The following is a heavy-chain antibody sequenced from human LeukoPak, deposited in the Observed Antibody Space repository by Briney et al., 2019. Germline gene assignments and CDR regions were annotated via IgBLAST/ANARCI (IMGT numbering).Heavy chain of an antibody. Sequence: SETLSLTCTVSGGSISRFYWNWIRQPPGKGLEWIGYVYYSGSTNYNPSLKSRVTISVDTSKNQFSLKLSSVTAADTAVYYCARAPRTSNPFDYWGQGTLVTVSS. D-gene: IGHD1-14*01. J-gene: IGHJ4*02. CDR2: VYYSGST. V-gene: IGHV4-59*01. CDR3: ARAPRTSNPFDY. CDR1: GGSISRFY.